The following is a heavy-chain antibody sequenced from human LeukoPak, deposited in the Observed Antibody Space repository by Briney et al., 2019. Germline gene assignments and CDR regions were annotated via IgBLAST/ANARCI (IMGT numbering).Heavy chain of an antibody. Sequence: SETLSLTCAVYGGSFSGYYWSWIRQPPGKGLEWIGEINRSGSTNYNPSLKSRVTISVDTSKNQFSLKLSSVTAADTAVYYCARERNYYGSGSYTLDGMDVWGQGTTVTVSS. CDR3: ARERNYYGSGSYTLDGMDV. J-gene: IGHJ6*02. CDR1: GGSFSGYY. V-gene: IGHV4-34*01. CDR2: INRSGST. D-gene: IGHD3-10*01.